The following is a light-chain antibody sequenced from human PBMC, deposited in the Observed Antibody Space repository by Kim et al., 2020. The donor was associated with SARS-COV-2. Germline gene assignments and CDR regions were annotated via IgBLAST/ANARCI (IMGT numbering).Light chain of an antibody. Sequence: PGQTASITCSGDKLGDKYACWYQQKPGQSPVLVIYQDTKRPSGIPERFSGSNSGNTATLTISGTQAMDEADYYCQAWDSSTFYVVFGGGTQLTAL. CDR1: KLGDKY. CDR3: QAWDSSTFYVV. V-gene: IGLV3-1*01. CDR2: QDT. J-gene: IGLJ2*01.